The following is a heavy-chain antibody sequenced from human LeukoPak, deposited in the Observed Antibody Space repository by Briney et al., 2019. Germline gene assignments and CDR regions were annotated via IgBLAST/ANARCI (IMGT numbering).Heavy chain of an antibody. V-gene: IGHV4-59*12. J-gene: IGHJ6*02. CDR2: IYYSGSA. Sequence: PSETLSLTCTVSGGSISSYYWSWIRQPPGKGLEWSGYIYYSGSANYNPSLKSRVTISVDTSKNQFSLKLSSVTAADTAVYYCARDGPIVVVVAATSRRYYYYGMDVWGQGTTVTVSS. CDR1: GGSISSYY. D-gene: IGHD2-15*01. CDR3: ARDGPIVVVVAATSRRYYYYGMDV.